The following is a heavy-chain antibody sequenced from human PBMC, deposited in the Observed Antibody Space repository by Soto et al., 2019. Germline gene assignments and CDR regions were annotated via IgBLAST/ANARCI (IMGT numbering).Heavy chain of an antibody. CDR2: ISVSGGGT. Sequence: EVQLLESGGGLVQPGGSLRLSCAASAFTFNTYAMGWVRQAPGKGLEWVSAISVSGGGTYYADSVKGRFTISRDTSKNTRYLQMNSLRADVTAVYYCAKSGGASPYYFDYWGRGTLVTVSS. D-gene: IGHD1-26*01. CDR1: AFTFNTYA. CDR3: AKSGGASPYYFDY. J-gene: IGHJ4*02. V-gene: IGHV3-23*01.